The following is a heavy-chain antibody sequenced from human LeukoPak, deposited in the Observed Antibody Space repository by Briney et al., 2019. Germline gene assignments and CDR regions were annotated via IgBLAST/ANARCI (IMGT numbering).Heavy chain of an antibody. CDR1: GGSISSYY. CDR2: IYYSGST. D-gene: IGHD6-19*01. CDR3: AKSVAGIIGYFDY. V-gene: IGHV4-59*01. Sequence: PSETLSLTCTVSGGSISSYYWSWIRQPPGKGLEWIGYIYYSGSTNYNPSLKSRVTISVDTSKNQFSLKLSSVTAADTAVYYCAKSVAGIIGYFDYCGQGTLVTVSS. J-gene: IGHJ4*02.